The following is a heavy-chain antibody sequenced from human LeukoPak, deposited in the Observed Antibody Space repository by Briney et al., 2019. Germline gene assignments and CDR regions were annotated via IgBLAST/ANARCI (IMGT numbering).Heavy chain of an antibody. CDR1: QFTFSHYG. CDR3: AKDAERGFDYSNSLEY. J-gene: IGHJ4*02. V-gene: IGHV3-33*06. CDR2: IWHDGSSQ. D-gene: IGHD4-11*01. Sequence: GGSLTLSCLASQFTFSHYGMHWVRQAPGRGLEWVAVIWHDGSSQCYADSVKGRFTISRDNSQNTVYLQMNSLRAGDTAVYYCAKDAERGFDYSNSLEYWGQGTLVTVSS.